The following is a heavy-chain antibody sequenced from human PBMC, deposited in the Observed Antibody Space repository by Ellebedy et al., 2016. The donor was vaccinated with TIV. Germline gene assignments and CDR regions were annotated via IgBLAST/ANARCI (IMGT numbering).Heavy chain of an antibody. CDR2: IYYSGST. D-gene: IGHD2-2*03. J-gene: IGHJ3*02. CDR1: GGSFSGYY. V-gene: IGHV4-39*01. CDR3: ARLMGIGEIFGQGAFDI. Sequence: SETLSLTCAVYGGSFSGYYWGWIRQPPGKGLEWIGSIYYSGSTYYNPSLKSRVTTSVDTSKNQFSLKLSSVTATDTAVYYCARLMGIGEIFGQGAFDIWGQGTMVTVSS.